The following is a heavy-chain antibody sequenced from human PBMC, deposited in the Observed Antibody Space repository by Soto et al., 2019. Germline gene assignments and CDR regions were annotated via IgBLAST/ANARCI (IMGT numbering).Heavy chain of an antibody. CDR2: IIPIFGTA. Sequence: GASVKVSCKASGYTFTSYGISWVRQAPGQGLEWMGGIIPIFGTANYAQKFQGRVTITADESTSTAYMELSSLRSEDTAVYYCARGGGGYSSSWSYYYYGMDVWGQGTTVTVSS. V-gene: IGHV1-69*13. D-gene: IGHD6-13*01. CDR1: GYTFTSYG. J-gene: IGHJ6*02. CDR3: ARGGGGYSSSWSYYYYGMDV.